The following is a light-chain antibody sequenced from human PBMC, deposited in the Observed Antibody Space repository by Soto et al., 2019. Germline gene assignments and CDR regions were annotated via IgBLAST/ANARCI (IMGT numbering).Light chain of an antibody. CDR1: SSNIGAGYD. CDR3: LSFDSSLNVV. CDR2: GNT. Sequence: QLVLTQPPSVSGAPGQRVTISCTGSSSNIGAGYDVHWYQQLPGRAPKLLIYGNTNRPSGVPDRFSGSKSGTSASLAITGLQAEDEADYYCLSFDSSLNVVFGGGTKLTVL. J-gene: IGLJ2*01. V-gene: IGLV1-40*01.